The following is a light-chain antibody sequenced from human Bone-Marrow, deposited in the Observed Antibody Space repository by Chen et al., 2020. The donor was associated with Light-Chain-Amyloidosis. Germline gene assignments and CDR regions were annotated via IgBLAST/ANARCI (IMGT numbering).Light chain of an antibody. J-gene: IGLJ2*01. CDR2: DND. CDR3: QTWDTGLSAAV. Sequence: SVLTQPPSVSAAPGQKVTISFSRISSNIGRKYVSWYQQVPGTAPKLLIYDNDKRPAGIPDRFSGSKSGTSATLGISGLKTGDEADYYCQTWDTGLSAAVFGGGTTLTVL. CDR1: SSNIGRKY. V-gene: IGLV1-51*01.